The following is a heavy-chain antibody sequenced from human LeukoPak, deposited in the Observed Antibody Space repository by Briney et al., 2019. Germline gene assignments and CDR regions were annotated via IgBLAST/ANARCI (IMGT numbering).Heavy chain of an antibody. V-gene: IGHV3-7*01. CDR1: GFPFTSHW. Sequence: GGSLRLSCAASGFPFTSHWLSWFRQSPGRGLEWVAHINSDGSEKNYVDSAKGRFTISRDNARNSQFLQMNSLRAEDAAVYYCASGGGWVFFNWGQGTLVTVSS. CDR2: INSDGSEK. CDR3: ASGGGWVFFN. J-gene: IGHJ4*02. D-gene: IGHD6-19*01.